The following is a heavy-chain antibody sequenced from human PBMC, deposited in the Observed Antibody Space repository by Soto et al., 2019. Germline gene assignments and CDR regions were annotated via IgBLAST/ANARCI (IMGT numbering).Heavy chain of an antibody. V-gene: IGHV3-48*01. D-gene: IGHD6-19*01. Sequence: GGSLRLSCAASGFTFSTYSLNWVRQAPGKGLEWVSYITGSGTTVYYADSVRGRFTISRDNAKNSLYLEMTSLRAEDTAVYYCAKGGRQWLVTSDFNYWGQGALVTAPQ. CDR1: GFTFSTYS. CDR3: AKGGRQWLVTSDFNY. CDR2: ITGSGTTV. J-gene: IGHJ4*02.